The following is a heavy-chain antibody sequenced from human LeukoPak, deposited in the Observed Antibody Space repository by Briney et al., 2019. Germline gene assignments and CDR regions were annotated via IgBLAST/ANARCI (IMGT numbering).Heavy chain of an antibody. V-gene: IGHV4-59*08. J-gene: IGHJ3*02. CDR2: IHYTGTT. D-gene: IGHD1-26*01. CDR3: ATNRVGTYDRPFDI. Sequence: GSLRLSCAASGFTFSSYAMSWVRQPPGKGLEWIGDIHYTGTTKYNPSVKSRVTISIDTSKNQFSLELSSVTATVTAVYFCATNRVGTYDRPFDIWGQGTMVTVSS. CDR1: GFTFSSYA.